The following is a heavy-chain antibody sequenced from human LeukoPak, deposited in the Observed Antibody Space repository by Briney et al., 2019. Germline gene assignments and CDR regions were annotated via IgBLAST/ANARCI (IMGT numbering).Heavy chain of an antibody. Sequence: GGSLRLSCVASGFXFSYYSINWVRQAPGKGLEWVSYINSISGEIWYADSVKGRFTISRGDAKNSLYLQMNSLRDEDTAVYYCARDHGYAFDYWGQGTLVTVSS. CDR2: INSISGEI. CDR3: ARDHGYAFDY. CDR1: GFXFSYYS. D-gene: IGHD5-12*01. J-gene: IGHJ4*02. V-gene: IGHV3-48*02.